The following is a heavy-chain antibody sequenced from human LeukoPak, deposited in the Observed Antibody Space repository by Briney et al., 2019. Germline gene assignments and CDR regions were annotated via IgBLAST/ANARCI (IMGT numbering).Heavy chain of an antibody. CDR1: GGSFSGYY. Sequence: PSETLSLTCAVYGGSFSGYYWSWIRQPPGKGLEWIGEINHGGSTNYNPSLKSRVTISVDTSKNQFSLKLSSVTAADTAVYYCARGGYTVLWGYYYYYGMDVWGQGTTVTVSS. J-gene: IGHJ6*02. CDR2: INHGGST. V-gene: IGHV4-34*01. D-gene: IGHD5-24*01. CDR3: ARGGYTVLWGYYYYYGMDV.